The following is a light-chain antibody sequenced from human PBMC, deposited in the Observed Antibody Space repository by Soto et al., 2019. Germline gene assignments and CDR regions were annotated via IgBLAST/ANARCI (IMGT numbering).Light chain of an antibody. Sequence: ETVMTQSPATLSVSPGERVILSCRASQSVNSNLAWYQQKPGQPPRLLIYGASARATGIPARFSGSGYGTEFTLIISSLQPEDFAVYYCLQYHNWPQAFGQGTKVESK. CDR3: LQYHNWPQA. J-gene: IGKJ1*01. CDR2: GAS. V-gene: IGKV3-15*01. CDR1: QSVNSN.